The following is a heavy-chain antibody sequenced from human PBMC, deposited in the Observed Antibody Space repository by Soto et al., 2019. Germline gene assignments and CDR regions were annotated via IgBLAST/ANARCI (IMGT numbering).Heavy chain of an antibody. CDR3: ARDGYTCALRGLDY. D-gene: IGHD5-12*01. J-gene: IGHJ4*02. CDR1: GFTFSSYG. CDR2: IWYDGSNK. V-gene: IGHV3-33*01. Sequence: QVQLVESGGGVVQPGRSLRLSCAASGFTFSSYGMHWVRQAPGKGLEWVAVIWYDGSNKYYADSVKGRFTISRDNYKNTLYLQMHSRRAEDTAVYYCARDGYTCALRGLDYWGQGTLVTVSS.